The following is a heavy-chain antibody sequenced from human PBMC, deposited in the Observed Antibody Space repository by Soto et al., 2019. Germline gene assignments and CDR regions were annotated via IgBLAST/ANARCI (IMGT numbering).Heavy chain of an antibody. CDR3: ARDWSRYYDSSCLIWFY. J-gene: IGHJ4*02. CDR1: GYTFRIYG. Sequence: ASVKVSCKASGYTFRIYGISWVLQSPVQWLEWVGWISAYNGDTHYAPKFQDRITLTTDTSTDTAYMELRSLRLDDTAVYYCARDWSRYYDSSCLIWFYWGQGSLVTVSS. CDR2: ISAYNGDT. D-gene: IGHD3-22*01. V-gene: IGHV1-18*04.